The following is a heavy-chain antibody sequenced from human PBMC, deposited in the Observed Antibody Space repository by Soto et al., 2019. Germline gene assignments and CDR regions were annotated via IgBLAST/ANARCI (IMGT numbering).Heavy chain of an antibody. CDR2: ISNTGSHI. CDR1: GFTFSSDG. V-gene: IGHV3-21*01. D-gene: IGHD5-18*01. J-gene: IGHJ6*02. CDR3: ARERPSYGYDGMDV. Sequence: GSLRLSCAASGFTFSSDGMNWVRQAPGKGLEWVSSISNTGSHIYYADSVKGRFTISRDNSKNSLHLQMNSLRAEDTAVHYCARERPSYGYDGMDVWGQGTTATVSS.